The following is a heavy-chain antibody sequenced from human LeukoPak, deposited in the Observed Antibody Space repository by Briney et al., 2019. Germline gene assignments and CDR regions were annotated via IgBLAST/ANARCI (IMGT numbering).Heavy chain of an antibody. CDR2: IYPGDSDT. Sequence: GESLKISCKGSGYSFTSYWIGWVRQMPGKGLEWMGIIYPGDSDTRYSPSFQGQVTISADKSISTAYLQWSSLKASDTAMYYCARAEIAPLYYYYGMDVWGQGTTVTVSS. V-gene: IGHV5-51*01. D-gene: IGHD2-15*01. CDR3: ARAEIAPLYYYYGMDV. J-gene: IGHJ6*02. CDR1: GYSFTSYW.